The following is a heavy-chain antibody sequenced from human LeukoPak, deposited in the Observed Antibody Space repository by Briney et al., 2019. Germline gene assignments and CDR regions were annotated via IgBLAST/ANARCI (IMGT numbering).Heavy chain of an antibody. CDR1: GFSHSNFW. CDR2: IQPEGNEK. D-gene: IGHD1-1*01. J-gene: IGHJ4*02. Sequence: PGGSRRLSRAISGFSHSNFWMRWVREAPGRGLLWVANIQPEGNEKYHVASVKGRFTISRDNAGNLLFLQKNGLRVEDTAVYYCARGDDFSGDHWGQGSLVTVSS. V-gene: IGHV3-7*04. CDR3: ARGDDFSGDH.